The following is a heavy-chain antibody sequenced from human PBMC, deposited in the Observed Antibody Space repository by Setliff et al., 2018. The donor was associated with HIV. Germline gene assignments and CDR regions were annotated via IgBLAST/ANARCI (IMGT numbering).Heavy chain of an antibody. J-gene: IGHJ6*02. V-gene: IGHV3-13*01. CDR3: TRELNGHTSSHYYFGLDV. CDR1: GFAFSDYY. Sequence: LRLSCATSGFAFSDYYFHWVRQVTGEGLEWVSAIGTGGDTYYADSVKGRFTISRENAKNSLYLQMNNVRDGDTAVYYCTRELNGHTSSHYYFGLDVWGQGTTVTVSS. D-gene: IGHD6-6*01. CDR2: IGTGGDT.